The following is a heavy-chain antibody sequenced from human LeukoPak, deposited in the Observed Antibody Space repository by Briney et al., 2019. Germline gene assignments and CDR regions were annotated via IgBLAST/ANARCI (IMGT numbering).Heavy chain of an antibody. D-gene: IGHD2/OR15-2a*01. CDR2: ISAYNGNT. CDR3: ARERGEYSSVGAFDI. V-gene: IGHV1-18*01. CDR1: GYTFTIYC. J-gene: IGHJ3*02. Sequence: ASVTVSCKASGYTFTIYCISWVRQAPGQGLEWMGWISAYNGNTNYAQKLQGRVTMTTDTSPTTAYMELRSLRSDDPAVYYCARERGEYSSVGAFDIWGQGTMVTVSS.